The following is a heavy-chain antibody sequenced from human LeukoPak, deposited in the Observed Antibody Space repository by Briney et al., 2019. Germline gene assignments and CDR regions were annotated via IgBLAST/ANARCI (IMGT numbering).Heavy chain of an antibody. CDR3: ARGSAAAGTISF. CDR1: GASLGGYY. D-gene: IGHD6-13*01. V-gene: IGHV4-59*13. J-gene: IGHJ4*02. Sequence: SETLSLTCTVSGASLGGYYWSWIRQPPGKRLEWIGYMYYTGTTNYNPSLKSRVIISVDNSKNQFSLKLSSVTAADTAVYYCARGSAAAGTISFWGQGTLSPSPQ. CDR2: MYYTGTT.